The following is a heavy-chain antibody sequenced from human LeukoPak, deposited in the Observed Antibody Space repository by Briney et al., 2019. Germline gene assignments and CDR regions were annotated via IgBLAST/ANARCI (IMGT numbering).Heavy chain of an antibody. Sequence: GASVKVSCKASGGTFSSYAISWVRQAPGQGLEWMGGIIPIFGTANYAQKFQGRVTITAGKSTSTAYMELSSLRSEDTAVYYCASNGWELFPLDYWGQGTLVTVSS. V-gene: IGHV1-69*06. CDR3: ASNGWELFPLDY. CDR2: IIPIFGTA. CDR1: GGTFSSYA. D-gene: IGHD1-26*01. J-gene: IGHJ4*02.